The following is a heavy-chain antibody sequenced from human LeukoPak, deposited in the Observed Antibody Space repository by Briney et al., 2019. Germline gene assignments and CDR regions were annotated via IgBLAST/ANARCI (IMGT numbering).Heavy chain of an antibody. CDR1: GITVRSNY. Sequence: GGSLRLSCAASGITVRSNYMSWVRQAPGKGLECVSLISGGGSTYHADSVKGRFTISRDNSKNTLYLQMNNVRGEDTAVYYCARPHSSSWNHAFDIWGQGTVVAVSS. D-gene: IGHD6-13*01. CDR2: ISGGGST. J-gene: IGHJ3*02. CDR3: ARPHSSSWNHAFDI. V-gene: IGHV3-53*01.